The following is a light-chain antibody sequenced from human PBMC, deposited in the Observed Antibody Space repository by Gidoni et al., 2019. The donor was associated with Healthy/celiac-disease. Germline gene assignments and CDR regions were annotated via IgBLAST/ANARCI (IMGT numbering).Light chain of an antibody. V-gene: IGKV3-11*01. CDR3: QQRSNWPLGGT. Sequence: EIVLTQSPATLSLSPGERATLSCRASQSVSSYLAWYQQKPGQAPRLLIYDASNRATGIPARFSGSGSGTDFTLTISSLEPEDFAVYYCQQRSNWPLGGTFXXXTKVEIK. CDR2: DAS. CDR1: QSVSSY. J-gene: IGKJ1*01.